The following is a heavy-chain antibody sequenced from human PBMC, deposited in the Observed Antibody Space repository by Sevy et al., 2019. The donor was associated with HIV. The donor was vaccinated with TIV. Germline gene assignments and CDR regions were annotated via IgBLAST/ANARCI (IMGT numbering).Heavy chain of an antibody. CDR2: LSFGCGKI. J-gene: IGHJ4*02. Sequence: SGYLRLSCAASGFAFYDYSMSWIRQAPGKGLEWVATLSFGCGKINYADSVKGRFTISRDNSKNSFYLQMDNLRVEDTALYYCAREGCTRPHDYWGQGTRVPVSS. D-gene: IGHD2-8*01. V-gene: IGHV3-23*01. CDR3: AREGCTRPHDY. CDR1: GFAFYDYS.